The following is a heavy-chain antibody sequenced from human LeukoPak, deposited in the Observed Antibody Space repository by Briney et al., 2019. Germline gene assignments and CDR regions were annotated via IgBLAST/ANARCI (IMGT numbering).Heavy chain of an antibody. D-gene: IGHD4-17*01. CDR2: IYYSGST. V-gene: IGHV4-59*01. Sequence: SETLSLTCTVSGGSISSYYWSWIRQPPGKGLEWIGYIYYSGSTNYNPSLKSRVTIPVDTSKNQFSLKLSSVTAADTAVYYCARDDGDNDAFDIWGQGTMVTVSS. CDR1: GGSISSYY. CDR3: ARDDGDNDAFDI. J-gene: IGHJ3*02.